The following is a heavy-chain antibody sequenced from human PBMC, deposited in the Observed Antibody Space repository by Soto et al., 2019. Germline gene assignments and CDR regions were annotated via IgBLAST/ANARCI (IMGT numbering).Heavy chain of an antibody. Sequence: QVQLVESGGGVVQPGRSLRLSCAASGFTFSSYGMHWVRQAPGKGLEWVAVIWYDGSNKYYADSVKGRFTISRDNSKNTLYLQMNSLRAEDTAVYYCARDRSAVAGDYYYYGMDVWPRDHGHRLL. CDR1: GFTFSSYG. V-gene: IGHV3-33*01. D-gene: IGHD6-19*01. J-gene: IGHJ6*02. CDR3: ARDRSAVAGDYYYYGMDV. CDR2: IWYDGSNK.